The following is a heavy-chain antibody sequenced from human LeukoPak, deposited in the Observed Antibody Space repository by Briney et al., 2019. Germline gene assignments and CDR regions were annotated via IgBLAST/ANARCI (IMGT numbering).Heavy chain of an antibody. CDR1: GGSISSGDYY. D-gene: IGHD6-13*01. CDR2: IYYSGST. J-gene: IGHJ4*02. Sequence: KPSETLSLTCTVSGGSISSGDYYWSWIRQPPGKGLEWIGYIYYSGSTYYNPSLKSRVTISVDTSKNQFSLKLSPVTAADTAVYYCAGTTGYSSSWYDYWGQGTLVTVSS. V-gene: IGHV4-30-4*08. CDR3: AGTTGYSSSWYDY.